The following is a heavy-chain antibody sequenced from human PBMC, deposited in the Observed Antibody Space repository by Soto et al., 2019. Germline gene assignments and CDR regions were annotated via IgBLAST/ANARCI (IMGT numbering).Heavy chain of an antibody. J-gene: IGHJ6*02. D-gene: IGHD5-18*01. CDR2: IKSKTDGGTT. Sequence: GGSLRLSCAASGFTFSNAWMNWVRQAPGKGLEWVGRIKSKTDGGTTDYAAPVKGRFTISRDDSKNTLYLQMNSLKTEDTAVYYCTTAADHTDHYYYGMDVWGQGTTVTVSS. V-gene: IGHV3-15*07. CDR3: TTAADHTDHYYYGMDV. CDR1: GFTFSNAW.